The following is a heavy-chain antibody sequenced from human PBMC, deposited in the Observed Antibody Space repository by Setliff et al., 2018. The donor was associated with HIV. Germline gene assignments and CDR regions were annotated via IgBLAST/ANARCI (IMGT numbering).Heavy chain of an antibody. CDR1: GYSFTTYW. D-gene: IGHD3-10*01. Sequence: PGESLKISCKSSGYSFTTYWIGWVRQMPGKGLEWMAIIYPGDSDARYSPSFQGQVTISADKSISTAFLQWRSLKASDTAIYYCARLPSLLWFGELNYYFDYWGQGTLVTVS. J-gene: IGHJ4*02. CDR2: IYPGDSDA. V-gene: IGHV5-51*01. CDR3: ARLPSLLWFGELNYYFDY.